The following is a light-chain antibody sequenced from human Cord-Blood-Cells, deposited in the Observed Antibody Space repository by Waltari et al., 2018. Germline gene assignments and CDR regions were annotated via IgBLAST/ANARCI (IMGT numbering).Light chain of an antibody. CDR2: EVS. CDR3: SSYAGSNNLV. J-gene: IGLJ3*02. V-gene: IGLV2-8*01. Sequence: QSALTQPPSASGSPGQSATISCTGTSSDVGGYNYVSWYQQHPGKAPKLMIYEVSKRPSGGPDLFSGSKAGNTASLTVSGLQAEDEADYYCSSYAGSNNLVFGGGPKLTVL. CDR1: SSDVGGYNY.